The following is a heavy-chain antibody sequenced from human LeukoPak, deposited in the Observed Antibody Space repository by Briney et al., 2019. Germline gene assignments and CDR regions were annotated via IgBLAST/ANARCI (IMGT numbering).Heavy chain of an antibody. CDR1: GYTFTSYG. CDR2: ISAYNGNT. Sequence: ASVKVSCKASGYTFTSYGISWVRQAPGQGLEWMGWISAYNGNTNYAQKLQGRVTMTTDTSTSTAYVELRSLRSDDTAVYYCATPYCSSTSCSLDYWGQGTLVTVSS. V-gene: IGHV1-18*01. D-gene: IGHD2-2*01. J-gene: IGHJ4*02. CDR3: ATPYCSSTSCSLDY.